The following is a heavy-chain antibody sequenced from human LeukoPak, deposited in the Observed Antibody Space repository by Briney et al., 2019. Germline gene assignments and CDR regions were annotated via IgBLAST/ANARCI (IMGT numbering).Heavy chain of an antibody. CDR1: GGSISSSSYY. Sequence: PSETLSLTCTVSGGSISSSSYYWGWIRQPPGKGLEWIGSIYYSGSTYYNPSLKSRVTISVDTSRNQLSLRLTSVTAADTAVCYCARGVQGWFAPWGQGTLVTVSS. CDR3: ARGVQGWFAP. V-gene: IGHV4-39*07. CDR2: IYYSGST. J-gene: IGHJ5*02. D-gene: IGHD3-10*01.